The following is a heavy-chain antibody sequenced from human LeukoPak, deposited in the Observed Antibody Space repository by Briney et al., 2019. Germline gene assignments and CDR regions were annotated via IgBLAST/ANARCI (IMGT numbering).Heavy chain of an antibody. Sequence: PGGSLRLSCAASGLTSNNYAMSWVRQAPGKGLEWVSFIYSGGKTHSSDSVKGRFTISRDNSKNTLYLQMSSLRAEDTAIYYCARRAGEYSHPYDYWGQGTLVTVSS. CDR1: GLTSNNYA. V-gene: IGHV3-23*05. D-gene: IGHD2-15*01. CDR2: IYSGGKT. J-gene: IGHJ4*02. CDR3: ARRAGEYSHPYDY.